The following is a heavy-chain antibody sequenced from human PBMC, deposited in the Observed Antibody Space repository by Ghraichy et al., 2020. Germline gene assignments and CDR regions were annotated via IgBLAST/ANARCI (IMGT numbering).Heavy chain of an antibody. CDR3: AKGGIVGALHNLDY. V-gene: IGHV3-30*18. CDR2: ISYDGSNK. J-gene: IGHJ4*02. D-gene: IGHD1-26*01. Sequence: SLNISCAASGFTFSSYGMHWVRQAPGKGLEWVAVISYDGSNKYYADSVKGRFTISRDNSKNTLYLQMNSLRAEDTAVYYCAKGGIVGALHNLDYWGQGTLVTVSS. CDR1: GFTFSSYG.